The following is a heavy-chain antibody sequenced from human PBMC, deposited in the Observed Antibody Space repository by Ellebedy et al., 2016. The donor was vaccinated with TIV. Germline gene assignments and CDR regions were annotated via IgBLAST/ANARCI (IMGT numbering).Heavy chain of an antibody. CDR2: FDPEDGET. V-gene: IGHV1-24*01. J-gene: IGHJ4*02. CDR3: ATGPSDGSGSYRYDY. CDR1: GYTLTELS. Sequence: AASVKVSCKVSGYTLTELSMHWVRQAPGKGLEWMGGFDPEDGETIYAQKFQGRVTVTEDTSTDTAYMELSSLRSEDTAVYYCATGPSDGSGSYRYDYWGQGTLVTVSS. D-gene: IGHD3-10*01.